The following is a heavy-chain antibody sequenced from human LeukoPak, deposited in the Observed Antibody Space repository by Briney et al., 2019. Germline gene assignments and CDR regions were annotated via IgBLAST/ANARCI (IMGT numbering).Heavy chain of an antibody. CDR2: ISSSSSYI. CDR3: ARDGIVGATAYYFDY. CDR1: GFTFSNAW. J-gene: IGHJ4*02. V-gene: IGHV3-21*01. D-gene: IGHD1-26*01. Sequence: GGSLRLSCAASGFTFSNAWMSWVRQAPGKGLEWVSSISSSSSYIYYADSVKGRFTISRDNAKNSLYLQMNSLRAEDTAVYYCARDGIVGATAYYFDYWGQGTLVTVSS.